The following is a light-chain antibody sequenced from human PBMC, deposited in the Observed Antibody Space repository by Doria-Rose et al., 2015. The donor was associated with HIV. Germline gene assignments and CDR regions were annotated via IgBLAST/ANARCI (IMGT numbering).Light chain of an antibody. V-gene: IGKV4-1*01. CDR2: WAS. CDR1: QSLLYTSTNY. J-gene: IGKJ3*01. Sequence: TQPPESLGMSLCERATINCKSNQSLLYTSTNYLAWYQQKPGQPPKMLIYWASTRQSGVPARFSGSGSGTDFTLTISSLEAEDVAVYYCQQYYDTPSFGPGTTVDIK. CDR3: QQYYDTPS.